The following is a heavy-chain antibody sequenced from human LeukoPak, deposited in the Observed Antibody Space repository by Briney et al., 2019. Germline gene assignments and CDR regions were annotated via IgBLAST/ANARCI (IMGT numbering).Heavy chain of an antibody. CDR1: GGTFIIYA. Sequence: GASVTVSYKGSGGTFIIYAISWVGQAPGQGVEGMGGSIPIFGTANYAQKFQGRVTITADESTSTAYMELSSLRSEDTAVYYCARDRGAGTTFCDYWGQGTLVTVSS. CDR3: ARDRGAGTTFCDY. J-gene: IGHJ4*02. V-gene: IGHV1-69*01. D-gene: IGHD1-1*01. CDR2: SIPIFGTA.